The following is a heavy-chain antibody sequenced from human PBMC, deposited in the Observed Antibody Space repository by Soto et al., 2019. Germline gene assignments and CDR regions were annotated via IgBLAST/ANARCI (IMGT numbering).Heavy chain of an antibody. J-gene: IGHJ4*02. CDR2: INHSGST. CDR3: ARRDYGGNSSGY. CDR1: GGSFSGYY. D-gene: IGHD4-17*01. V-gene: IGHV4-34*01. Sequence: QVQLQQWGAGLLKPSETLSLTCAVYGGSFSGYYWSWIRQPPGKGLEWIGEINHSGSTNYNPSLKSRVTIPVDTSKNQFSLKLSSVTAADTAVYYCARRDYGGNSSGYWGQGTLVTVSS.